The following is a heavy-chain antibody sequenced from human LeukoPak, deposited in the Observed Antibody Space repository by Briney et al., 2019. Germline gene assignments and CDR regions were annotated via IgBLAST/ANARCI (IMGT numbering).Heavy chain of an antibody. J-gene: IGHJ4*02. CDR3: ARQTGAN. CDR1: GGSFSGYY. V-gene: IGHV4-34*01. CDR2: INHSGST. Sequence: SETLSLTCAVYGGSFSGYYWSWIRQPPGKGLEWIGEINHSGSTYYNPSLKSRVTISVDTSKNQFSLKLSSVTAADTAVYYCARQTGANWGQGTLVTVSS.